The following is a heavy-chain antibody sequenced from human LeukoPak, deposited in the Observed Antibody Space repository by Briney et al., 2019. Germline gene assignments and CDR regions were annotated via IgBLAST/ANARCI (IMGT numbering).Heavy chain of an antibody. CDR3: AKASYDSSGYYSFDY. CDR1: GFTFSSYG. J-gene: IGHJ4*02. CDR2: ISYDGSNK. V-gene: IGHV3-30*18. D-gene: IGHD3-22*01. Sequence: PGRSLRLSCAASGFTFSSYGMHWVRQAPGKGLEWVAGISYDGSNKYYADSVKGRFTISRDNSKNTLYLQMNSLRAEDTAVYYCAKASYDSSGYYSFDYWGQGTLVTVSS.